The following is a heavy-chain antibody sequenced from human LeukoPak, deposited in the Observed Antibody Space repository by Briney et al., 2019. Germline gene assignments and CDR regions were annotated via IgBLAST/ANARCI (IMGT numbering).Heavy chain of an antibody. CDR2: ISYNGDST. V-gene: IGHV3-64D*09. CDR3: ARAVYIDY. CDR1: GFTFRRHN. Sequence: GGSLRLSCSGSGFTFRRHNMHWVRQAPGKGLEYVSAISYNGDSTYYVDSVKGRFTISRDNSKNTLDLQMSSLRPEDTAVYYCARAVYIDYWGQGTLVTVSS. J-gene: IGHJ4*02.